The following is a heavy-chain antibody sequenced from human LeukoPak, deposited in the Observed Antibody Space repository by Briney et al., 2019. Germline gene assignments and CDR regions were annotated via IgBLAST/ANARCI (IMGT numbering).Heavy chain of an antibody. V-gene: IGHV3-21*01. CDR2: ISSSSNYI. Sequence: AGGSLRLSCAASGFTFSSYSMKWVRQAPGKGLEWVSSISSSSNYIYYADAVKGRFTISRDNAKNSLYLQMNSLRDEDTAVYYCAFRPLGDCSSSTCYAFDYWGRGTLVTVSS. J-gene: IGHJ4*02. CDR3: AFRPLGDCSSSTCYAFDY. CDR1: GFTFSSYS. D-gene: IGHD2-2*01.